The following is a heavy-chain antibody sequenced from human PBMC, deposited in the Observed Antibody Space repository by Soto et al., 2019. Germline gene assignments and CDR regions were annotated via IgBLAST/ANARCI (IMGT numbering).Heavy chain of an antibody. V-gene: IGHV3-21*01. CDR2: ISSSSSYI. Sequence: EVQLVESGGGLVKPGGSLRLSCAASGFTFSSYSMNWVRQAPGKGLEWVSSISSSSSYIYYADSVKGRFTISRDNAKNSLYLQMNSLRAEDTAVYYCARAPVLKVASDYWGQGTLVTVSS. J-gene: IGHJ4*02. CDR1: GFTFSSYS. D-gene: IGHD3-10*01. CDR3: ARAPVLKVASDY.